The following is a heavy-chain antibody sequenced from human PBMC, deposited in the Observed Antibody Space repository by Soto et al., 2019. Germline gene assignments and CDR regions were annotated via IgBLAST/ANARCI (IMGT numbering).Heavy chain of an antibody. V-gene: IGHV4-59*08. CDR1: GGSISSYY. D-gene: IGHD3-16*02. CDR3: ASLPYDYIWGSYRSKDTDYYYYYMDV. Sequence: PSETLSLTCTVSGGSISSYYWSWIRQPPGKGLEWIGYIYYSGSTNYNPSLKSRVTISVDTSKNQFSLKLSSVTAADTAVYYCASLPYDYIWGSYRSKDTDYYYYYMDVRGKRTTVTFSS. J-gene: IGHJ6*03. CDR2: IYYSGST.